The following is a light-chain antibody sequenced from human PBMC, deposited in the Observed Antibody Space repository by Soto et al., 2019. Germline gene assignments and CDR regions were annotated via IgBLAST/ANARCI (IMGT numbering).Light chain of an antibody. J-gene: IGKJ2*01. CDR2: AAS. CDR1: LGISSY. CDR3: QQYYSFPYT. V-gene: IGKV1D-8*01. Sequence: VIWMTQSPSILSASTGDRVTISCRMSLGISSYLAWYQQKPGKAPELLIYAASTLQSGVPSRFSGSGSGTDFTLTISCLQSEDFATYYCQQYYSFPYTFGEGTKLEIK.